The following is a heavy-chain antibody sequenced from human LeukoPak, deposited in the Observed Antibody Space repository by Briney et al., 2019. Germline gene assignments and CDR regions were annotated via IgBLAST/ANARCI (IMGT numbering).Heavy chain of an antibody. Sequence: PSETLSLTCTVSGGSISSSSYYWGWIRQPPGKGLEWIGSIYYSGSTYYNPSLKSRVTISVDTSKNQFSLKLSSVTAADTAVYYCASIMATRWGYFQHWGQGTLVTVSS. CDR3: ASIMATRWGYFQH. CDR2: IYYSGST. D-gene: IGHD5-24*01. CDR1: GGSISSSSYY. V-gene: IGHV4-39*07. J-gene: IGHJ1*01.